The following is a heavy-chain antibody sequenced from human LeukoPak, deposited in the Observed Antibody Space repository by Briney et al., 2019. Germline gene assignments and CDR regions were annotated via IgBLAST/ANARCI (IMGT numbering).Heavy chain of an antibody. Sequence: PSETLSLTCTVSGGSISSYYWSWIRQPPGKGLEWIGYIYYNGNTNYNPSLKSRVTISVNTSKNQFSLKLSSVTAADTAVYYCARVDLRDGLDYWGQGTLVTVSS. D-gene: IGHD5-24*01. J-gene: IGHJ4*02. CDR1: GGSISSYY. V-gene: IGHV4-59*01. CDR2: IYYNGNT. CDR3: ARVDLRDGLDY.